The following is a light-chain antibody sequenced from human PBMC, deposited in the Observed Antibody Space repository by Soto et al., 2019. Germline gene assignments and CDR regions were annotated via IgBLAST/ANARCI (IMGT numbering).Light chain of an antibody. CDR2: STS. Sequence: DIQMTQSPSSLSASVGARVTITCRASQSINTYLNWYQQKPGKAPKLLIYSTSSLQSGVPSRLSGSGSGTDVTLTIGSLQPEDFATYYCQESYSHSRTFGPGTKVDI. CDR3: QESYSHSRT. J-gene: IGKJ3*01. V-gene: IGKV1-39*01. CDR1: QSINTY.